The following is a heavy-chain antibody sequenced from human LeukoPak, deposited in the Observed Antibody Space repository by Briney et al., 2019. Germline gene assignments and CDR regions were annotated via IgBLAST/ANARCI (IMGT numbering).Heavy chain of an antibody. CDR1: GGTFSSYA. V-gene: IGHV1-69*05. D-gene: IGHD2-2*01. CDR3: ARSDIVVVPAATDHDAFDI. J-gene: IGHJ3*02. CDR2: IIPIFGTA. Sequence: GASVKVSCKASGGTFSSYAISWVRQAPGQGLEWMGGIIPIFGTANYAQKFQGRVTITTDESTSTAYMELSSLRSEGTAVYYCARSDIVVVPAATDHDAFDIWGQGTMVTVSS.